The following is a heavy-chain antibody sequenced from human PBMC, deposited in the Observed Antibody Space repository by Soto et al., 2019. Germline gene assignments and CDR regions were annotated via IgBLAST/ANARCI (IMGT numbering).Heavy chain of an antibody. CDR3: AKDLGSGSYLFDAFDI. CDR2: ISYDGSNK. J-gene: IGHJ3*02. V-gene: IGHV3-30*18. CDR1: GFTFSNYG. Sequence: LRLSCAASGFTFSNYGMHWVRQAPGKGLEWVAVISYDGSNKYYADSVKGRFTISRDNSKNTLYLQMNSLRAEDTAVYYCAKDLGSGSYLFDAFDIWGQGTMVTVSS. D-gene: IGHD1-26*01.